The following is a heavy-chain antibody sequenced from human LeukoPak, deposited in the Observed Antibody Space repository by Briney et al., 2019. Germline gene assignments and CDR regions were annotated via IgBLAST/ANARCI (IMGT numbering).Heavy chain of an antibody. D-gene: IGHD4-23*01. CDR1: GGTFSSYA. CDR3: ARGRMPAVVTEVIYNCFDP. Sequence: SVKVSCKASGGTFSSYAISWVRQAPGQGLEWMGGIIPFFGTANYAQKFQGRVTMTTDESTCTAYMELSSLRSEDTAVYYCARGRMPAVVTEVIYNCFDPWGQGTLVTVSS. CDR2: IIPFFGTA. J-gene: IGHJ5*02. V-gene: IGHV1-69*05.